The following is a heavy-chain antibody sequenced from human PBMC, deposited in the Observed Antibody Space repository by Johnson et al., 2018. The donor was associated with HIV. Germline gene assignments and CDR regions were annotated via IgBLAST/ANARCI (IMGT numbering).Heavy chain of an antibody. D-gene: IGHD6-13*01. CDR3: ARDSGYINSYYASDI. CDR1: GFTFSSYA. J-gene: IGHJ3*02. V-gene: IGHV3-30*04. CDR2: ISYDGSNK. Sequence: VQLVESGGGVVQPGRSLRLSCAASGFTFSSYAMHRVRQAPGKGLEWVAVISYDGSNKYYADSVKGRFTISRDNSKNTLYLQMNSLRAEDTAVYYCARDSGYINSYYASDIWGQGTMVTVSS.